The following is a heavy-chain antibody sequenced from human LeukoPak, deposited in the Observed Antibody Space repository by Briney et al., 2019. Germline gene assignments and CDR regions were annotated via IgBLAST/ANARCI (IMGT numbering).Heavy chain of an antibody. J-gene: IGHJ4*02. CDR3: ARLVGVAATNVDYFDY. Sequence: GESLKISCKGSGDSFTSYWIGWVRQMPGKGLEWMGIIYPGDSDTRYSPSFQGQVTISADKSISTAYLQWSSLKASDTAMYYCARLVGVAATNVDYFDYWGQGTLVTASS. D-gene: IGHD6-13*01. CDR1: GDSFTSYW. CDR2: IYPGDSDT. V-gene: IGHV5-51*01.